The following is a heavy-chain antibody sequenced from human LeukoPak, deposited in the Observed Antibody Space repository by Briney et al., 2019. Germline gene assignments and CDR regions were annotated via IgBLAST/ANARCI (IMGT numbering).Heavy chain of an antibody. Sequence: GSLRLSCAASGFTVSSNYMSWVRQAPGKGLEWIGYIYYSGSTNYNPSLKSRVTMSVDTSKNHFSLKLNSVTAADTAVYYCARHYFPDYSFDYWGQGTLVTVSS. CDR3: ARHYFPDYSFDY. CDR1: GFTVSSNY. J-gene: IGHJ4*02. CDR2: IYYSGST. V-gene: IGHV4-59*08. D-gene: IGHD4-11*01.